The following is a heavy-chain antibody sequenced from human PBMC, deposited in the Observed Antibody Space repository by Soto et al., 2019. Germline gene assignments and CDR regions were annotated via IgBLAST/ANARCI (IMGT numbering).Heavy chain of an antibody. V-gene: IGHV1-18*01. Sequence: QVQLVQSGAELKKPGASVKVSCTASGYTFTSYGISWVRQAPGQGLEWMGWISAYNGNTNYAQKLQGRVTMTTDTSTSTAYLELRSLRSDDTAVYYCARGLLMITFGGVISDAFDIWGQGTMVTVSS. CDR1: GYTFTSYG. CDR3: ARGLLMITFGGVISDAFDI. CDR2: ISAYNGNT. J-gene: IGHJ3*02. D-gene: IGHD3-16*01.